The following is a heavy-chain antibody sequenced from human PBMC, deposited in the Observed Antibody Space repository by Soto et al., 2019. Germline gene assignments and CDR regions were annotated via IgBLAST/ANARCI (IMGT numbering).Heavy chain of an antibody. CDR2: IIPILGIA. Sequence: QVQLVQSGAEVKKPGSSVKVSCKASGGTFSSYTISWVRQAPGQGLEWMGRIIPILGIANYAQNFQGRVNFTTXKSTSNAYMELGSLSAEATAVYYCARFRGSYGMDVWGQGTTVTVSS. J-gene: IGHJ6*02. D-gene: IGHD3-10*01. CDR1: GGTFSSYT. V-gene: IGHV1-69*02. CDR3: ARFRGSYGMDV.